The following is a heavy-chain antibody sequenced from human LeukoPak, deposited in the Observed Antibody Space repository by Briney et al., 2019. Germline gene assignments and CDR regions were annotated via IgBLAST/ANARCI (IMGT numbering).Heavy chain of an antibody. J-gene: IGHJ6*02. V-gene: IGHV4-59*12. Sequence: ASETLSLTCSVSGGSNYWSWIRQSPGKGLEWIGCIYYSGSTNYNPSLKSRVTISVDTSKNQFSLKLSSVTAADTAVYYCASGPVQLERRPYYGMDVWGQGTTVTVSS. D-gene: IGHD1-1*01. CDR1: GGSNY. CDR2: IYYSGST. CDR3: ASGPVQLERRPYYGMDV.